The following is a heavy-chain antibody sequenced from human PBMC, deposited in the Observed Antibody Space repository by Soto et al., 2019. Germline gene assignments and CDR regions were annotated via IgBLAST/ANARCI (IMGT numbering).Heavy chain of an antibody. CDR3: ERYLGPRGVMD. D-gene: IGHD3-16*01. CDR1: GDYIGSSAYF. Sequence: QLQLPESGPGLVRPSETLSLTCAVSGDYIGSSAYFWGWTRQSPGNGLEWIASIGPGGNSNYNPSLKERVSVSSAASTNQFTLKVTSVVAADTGRYYCERYLGPRGVMDWGKGLMVTVSS. CDR2: IGPGGNS. J-gene: IGHJ1*01. V-gene: IGHV4-39*01.